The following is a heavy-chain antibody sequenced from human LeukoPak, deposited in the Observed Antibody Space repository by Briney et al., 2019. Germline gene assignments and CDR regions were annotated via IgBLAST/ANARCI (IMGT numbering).Heavy chain of an antibody. CDR2: IREDGSEK. D-gene: IGHD1-7*01. CDR3: ARVPLGTCYFDS. CDR1: GLTFSRFW. V-gene: IGHV3-7*03. J-gene: IGHJ4*02. Sequence: GGSLRLSCAASGLTFSRFWMSWVRQAPGKGLEWVANIREDGSEKHYVGSVKGRFTISRDNAKDSLYLQMNSLRADDTAVYYCARVPLGTCYFDSWGRGTLVTVSS.